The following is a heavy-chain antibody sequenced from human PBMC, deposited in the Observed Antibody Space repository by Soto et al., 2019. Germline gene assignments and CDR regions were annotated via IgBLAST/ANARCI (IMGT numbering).Heavy chain of an antibody. CDR1: GDSISSPKW. V-gene: IGHV4-4*02. CDR2: LLHSGTT. Sequence: QVQLQESGPGLVKPSGTLSLTCAVSGDSISSPKWWTWLRQPPGKGLEWIGDLLHSGTTNYNPSLKSPVILSVDKSQNQFSLSLTSVTAADPAIYYCAYSSGWYRHDVWGQGTSVTVSS. J-gene: IGHJ3*01. D-gene: IGHD6-19*01. CDR3: AYSSGWYRHDV.